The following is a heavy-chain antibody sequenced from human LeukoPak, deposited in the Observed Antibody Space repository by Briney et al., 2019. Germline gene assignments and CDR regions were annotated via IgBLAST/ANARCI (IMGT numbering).Heavy chain of an antibody. CDR2: ISSSSSYI. V-gene: IGHV3-21*01. CDR1: GFTFSNYG. Sequence: GKSLRLSCAVSGFTFSNYGMHWVRQAPGKGLEWVSSISSSSSYIYYADSVKGRFTISRDNAKNSLYLQMNSLRAEDTAVYYCARVSLDLSAGMDVWGQGTTVTVSS. D-gene: IGHD3-3*01. CDR3: ARVSLDLSAGMDV. J-gene: IGHJ6*02.